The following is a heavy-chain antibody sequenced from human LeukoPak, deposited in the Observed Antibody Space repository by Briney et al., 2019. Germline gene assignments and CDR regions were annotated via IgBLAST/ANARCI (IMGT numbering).Heavy chain of an antibody. D-gene: IGHD5-18*01. V-gene: IGHV4-34*01. J-gene: IGHJ3*02. Sequence: SETLSLTCAVYGGSFSGYYWSWIRQPLGKGLEWIGEINHSGSTNYNPSLKSRVTISVDTSKNQFSLKLSSVTAADTAVYYCARRRGYSYGYRSQNDAFDIWGQGTMVTVSS. CDR1: GGSFSGYY. CDR3: ARRRGYSYGYRSQNDAFDI. CDR2: INHSGST.